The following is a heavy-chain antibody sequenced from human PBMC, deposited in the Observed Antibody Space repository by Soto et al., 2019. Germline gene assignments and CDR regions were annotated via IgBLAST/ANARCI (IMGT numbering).Heavy chain of an antibody. Sequence: SETLSLTCVVSSYVIESGHYWGWARQPPGKGLEWVGSIYDSGTTYYNPSLRSRVTISADTSKNQFSLSLTSVTAADTAVYYCARSPQYYTPGSSPFDYWGPGTMVTVYS. J-gene: IGHJ4*03. CDR1: SYVIESGHY. CDR2: IYDSGTT. D-gene: IGHD3-3*01. V-gene: IGHV4-38-2*01. CDR3: ARSPQYYTPGSSPFDY.